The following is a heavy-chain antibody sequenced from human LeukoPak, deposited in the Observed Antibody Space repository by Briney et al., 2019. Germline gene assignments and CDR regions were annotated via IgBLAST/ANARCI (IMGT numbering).Heavy chain of an antibody. CDR1: GGTFSSYA. D-gene: IGHD1-26*01. J-gene: IGHJ4*02. CDR2: IIPILGIA. CDR3: AREGSERDGSTLRGFDY. Sequence: ASVKVSCKASGGTFSSYAISWVRQAPGQELEWMGRIIPILGIANYAQKFQGRVTITADKSTSTAYMELSSLRSEDTAVYYCAREGSERDGSTLRGFDYWGQGTLVTVSS. V-gene: IGHV1-69*04.